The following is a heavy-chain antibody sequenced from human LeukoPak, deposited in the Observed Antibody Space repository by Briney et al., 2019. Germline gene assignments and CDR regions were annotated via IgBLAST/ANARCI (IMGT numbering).Heavy chain of an antibody. CDR3: ARPRHYYGSGFDY. CDR1: GFIFSDYW. D-gene: IGHD3-10*01. V-gene: IGHV4-39*01. Sequence: PGGSLRLSCAASGFIFSDYWMSWVRQPPGKGLEWIGSIYYSGSTYHNPSLKSRITMSVDTSKNQFSLKLSSVTAADTAVYYCARPRHYYGSGFDYWGQGSLVTVSS. CDR2: IYYSGST. J-gene: IGHJ4*02.